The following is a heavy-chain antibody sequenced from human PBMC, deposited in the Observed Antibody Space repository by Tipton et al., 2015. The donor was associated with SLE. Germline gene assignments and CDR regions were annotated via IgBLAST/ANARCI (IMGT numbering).Heavy chain of an antibody. CDR1: GDSIGSGDYF. V-gene: IGHV4-30-4*01. CDR3: ARDPSIAAAGTRAFDI. D-gene: IGHD6-13*01. CDR2: IYSRGTT. J-gene: IGHJ3*02. Sequence: TLSLTCTVSGDSIGSGDYFWSWIRQPPGKGLEWIGYIYSRGTTYYNPSLKSRVSISVDTSKNQFSLKLSSVTAADTAVYYCARDPSIAAAGTRAFDIWGQGTMVTVSS.